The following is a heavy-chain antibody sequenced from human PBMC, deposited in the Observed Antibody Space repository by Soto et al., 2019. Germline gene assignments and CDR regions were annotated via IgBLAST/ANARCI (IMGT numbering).Heavy chain of an antibody. D-gene: IGHD6-19*01. CDR3: ARANAKQWLVHLDLDY. V-gene: IGHV1-8*01. Sequence: GASVKVSCKASGYTFTSYDINWVRQATGQGLEWMGWMNPNSGNTGYAQKFQGRVTMTRNTSISTAYMELSSLRSEDTAVYYCARANAKQWLVHLDLDYWGQGTLVTVSS. J-gene: IGHJ4*02. CDR2: MNPNSGNT. CDR1: GYTFTSYD.